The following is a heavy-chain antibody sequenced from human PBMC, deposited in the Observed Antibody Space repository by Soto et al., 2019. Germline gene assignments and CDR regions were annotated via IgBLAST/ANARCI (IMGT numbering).Heavy chain of an antibody. V-gene: IGHV3-13*01. Sequence: EVQLVESGGGLVQPGGSLRLSCAASGLTFSTYDMHWVRQPIGKGLEWVAALGTGDDTYYPDSVRGRFTVSRDDVKNSLYLQMDSLTAGDTAVYYCAREGPDWVFDLWGRGTLVIVSS. CDR3: AREGPDWVFDL. J-gene: IGHJ2*01. CDR1: GLTFSTYD. CDR2: LGTGDDT.